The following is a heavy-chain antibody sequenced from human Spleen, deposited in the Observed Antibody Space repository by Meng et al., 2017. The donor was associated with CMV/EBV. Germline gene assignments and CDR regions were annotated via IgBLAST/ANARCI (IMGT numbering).Heavy chain of an antibody. CDR1: GYTFTGYY. D-gene: IGHD5-18*01. CDR2: INPNSGGT. Sequence: ASVKVSCKASGYTFTGYYMHWVRQAPGQGLEWMGWINPNSGGTNYAQKFQGRVTMTRDTSISTAYMELSRLRSDDTAVYYCARDQLTAMVTYYYGMDVWGQGTTVTVSS. V-gene: IGHV1-2*02. J-gene: IGHJ6*02. CDR3: ARDQLTAMVTYYYGMDV.